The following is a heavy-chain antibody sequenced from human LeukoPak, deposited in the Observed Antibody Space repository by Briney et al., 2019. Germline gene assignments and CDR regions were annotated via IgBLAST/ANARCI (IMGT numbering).Heavy chain of an antibody. J-gene: IGHJ4*02. CDR2: IWYGGSNK. D-gene: IGHD6-13*01. CDR3: ARDSGIAGFDY. V-gene: IGHV3-33*01. CDR1: GFTFSSYG. Sequence: GGSLRLSCAASGFTFSSYGMHWVRQAPGKGLEWVAVIWYGGSNKYYADSVKGRFTISRDNSKNTLYLQMNSLRAEDTAVYYCARDSGIAGFDYWGQGTLVTVSS.